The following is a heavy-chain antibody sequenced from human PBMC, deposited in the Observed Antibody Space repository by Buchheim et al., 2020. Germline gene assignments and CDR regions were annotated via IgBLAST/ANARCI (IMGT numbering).Heavy chain of an antibody. CDR3: VPKMYSFDT. V-gene: IGHV3-23*01. CDR2: MSGSGDNI. CDR1: GFPFSGCV. Sequence: EVQVLESGGGLVQPGGSLRLSCEGSGFPFSGCVISWVRQAAGTGLEWVSGMSGSGDNIYYAASMTCRFTISRDNSTNTIYMPMSSLRVEDTAIYYCVPKMYSFDTWGQG. J-gene: IGHJ4*02.